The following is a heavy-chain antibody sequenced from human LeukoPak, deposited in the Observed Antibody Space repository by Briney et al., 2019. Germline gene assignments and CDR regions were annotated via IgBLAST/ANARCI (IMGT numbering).Heavy chain of an antibody. D-gene: IGHD3-10*01. Sequence: ASVNVSCKASGYTFTSYGISWVRQAPGQGPEWMGWISADNGNTNYAQNLQGRVTMTTDTSTSTAYMELRSLRSDGTAVYYCARMMVRGVFDYWGQGTLVTVSS. V-gene: IGHV1-18*01. CDR1: GYTFTSYG. J-gene: IGHJ4*02. CDR2: ISADNGNT. CDR3: ARMMVRGVFDY.